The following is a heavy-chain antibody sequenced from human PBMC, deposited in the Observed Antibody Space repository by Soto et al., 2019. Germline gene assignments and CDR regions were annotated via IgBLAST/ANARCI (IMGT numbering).Heavy chain of an antibody. D-gene: IGHD6-13*01. V-gene: IGHV4-34*01. CDR3: AGELAAAGTYRFDS. CDR1: GGSLSGNS. CDR2: INHSGNT. J-gene: IGHJ5*01. Sequence: PSETPSLTCAVSGGSLSGNSWTYIRQPPGKGLESIGEINHSGNTNYKPSLKSRVTKSGDTSKNQFSLKLSSVTAADTAVYYCAGELAAAGTYRFDSWGQGTLVTVSS.